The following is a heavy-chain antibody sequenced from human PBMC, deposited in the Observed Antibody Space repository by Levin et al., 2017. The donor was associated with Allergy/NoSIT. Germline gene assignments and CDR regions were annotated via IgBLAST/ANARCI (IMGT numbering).Heavy chain of an antibody. Sequence: ASETLSLTCAVSGASISSSNWWHWVRQPPGRGLEWIGEVYHGGSTNYNPSLKSRVTISVDKSRNQFSMRLSSVTAADTAVYYCARVRGGCSSTSCYFDPWGQGTLVTVSS. V-gene: IGHV4-4*02. CDR1: GASISSSNW. CDR3: ARVRGGCSSTSCYFDP. J-gene: IGHJ5*02. CDR2: VYHGGST. D-gene: IGHD2-2*01.